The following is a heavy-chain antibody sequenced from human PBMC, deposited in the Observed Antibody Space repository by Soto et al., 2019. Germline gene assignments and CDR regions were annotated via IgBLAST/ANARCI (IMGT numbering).Heavy chain of an antibody. CDR1: GGSISSGDYY. CDR3: ARGDCSSTSCRTYYYYGMDV. V-gene: IGHV4-30-4*01. J-gene: IGHJ6*02. Sequence: SETLSLTCTVSGGSISSGDYYWSWIRQPPGKGLEWIGYIYYSGSTYYNLSLKSRVTISVDTSKNQFSLKLSSVTAADTAVYYCARGDCSSTSCRTYYYYGMDVWGQGTTVTVSS. D-gene: IGHD2-2*01. CDR2: IYYSGST.